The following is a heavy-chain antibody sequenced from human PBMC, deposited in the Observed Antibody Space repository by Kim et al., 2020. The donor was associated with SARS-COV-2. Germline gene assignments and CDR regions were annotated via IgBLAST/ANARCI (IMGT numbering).Heavy chain of an antibody. CDR1: GGSISTSSYY. CDR3: ARETRSYYDSSAHYYDGKGVDV. J-gene: IGHJ6*02. D-gene: IGHD3-22*01. V-gene: IGHV4-39*02. CDR2: IYYSGST. Sequence: SETLSLTCTVSGGSISTSSYYWGWIRQPPGKGLECIGSIYYSGSTYYNPSLKSRVTISVDTSKNQVSLKLRSVTAADTGVYYCARETRSYYDSSAHYYDGKGVDVWGQGTTVTVSS.